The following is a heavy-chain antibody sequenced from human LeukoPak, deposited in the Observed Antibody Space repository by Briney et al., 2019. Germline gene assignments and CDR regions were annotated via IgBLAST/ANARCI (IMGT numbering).Heavy chain of an antibody. D-gene: IGHD3-3*01. CDR3: ARQSATYDFWSGYYKGYYYYYMDV. CDR1: GGSISSYY. J-gene: IGHJ6*03. CDR2: IYTSGST. V-gene: IGHV4-4*09. Sequence: SETLSLTCTVSGGSISSYYWSWIRQPAGKGLEWIGYIYTSGSTNYNPSLKSRVTISVDTSKNQFSLKLSSVTAADTAVYYCARQSATYDFWSGYYKGYYYYYMDVWGKGTTVTVSS.